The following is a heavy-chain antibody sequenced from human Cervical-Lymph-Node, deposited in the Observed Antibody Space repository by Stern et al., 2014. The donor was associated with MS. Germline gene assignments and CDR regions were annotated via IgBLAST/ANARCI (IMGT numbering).Heavy chain of an antibody. Sequence: EVQLEESGAEVKQPGESLKISCKASGYNFPDYWIGWVRQMPGKGLEWMANIYPGDSDTRYSPSFQGQFTLSVDKSSSTAYLQWSSLKASDTALYYCARPKNYAAGNSPFDYWGQGTLVTVSS. V-gene: IGHV5-51*01. CDR3: ARPKNYAAGNSPFDY. CDR1: GYNFPDYW. CDR2: IYPGDSDT. D-gene: IGHD4/OR15-4a*01. J-gene: IGHJ4*02.